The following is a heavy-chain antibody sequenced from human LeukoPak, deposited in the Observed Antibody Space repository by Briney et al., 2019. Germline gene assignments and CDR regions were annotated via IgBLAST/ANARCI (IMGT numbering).Heavy chain of an antibody. V-gene: IGHV1-18*01. CDR2: ISAYNGST. CDR1: GYSFTSYG. J-gene: IGHJ4*02. Sequence: RASVKVSCKTSGYSFTSYGISWVRQAPGQGPEWMGRISAYNGSTNYAQKLQGRVTMTTDTSTSTVYMELRSLRSDDTAVYYCARVIAVAGTHVASVYWGQGTLVTVSS. CDR3: ARVIAVAGTHVASVY. D-gene: IGHD6-19*01.